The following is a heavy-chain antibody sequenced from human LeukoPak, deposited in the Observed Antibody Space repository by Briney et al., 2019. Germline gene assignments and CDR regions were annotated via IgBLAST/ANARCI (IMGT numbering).Heavy chain of an antibody. CDR3: AKASTSYSSSWYYYYGMDV. J-gene: IGHJ6*02. CDR1: GGTFSSYA. D-gene: IGHD6-13*01. V-gene: IGHV1-69*04. CDR2: IIPILGIA. Sequence: EASVKVSCKASGGTFSSYAISWVRQAPGQGLEWMGRIIPILGIANYAQKFQGRVTITADKSTSTAYMELSSLRSEDTAVYYCAKASTSYSSSWYYYYGMDVWGQGTTVTVSS.